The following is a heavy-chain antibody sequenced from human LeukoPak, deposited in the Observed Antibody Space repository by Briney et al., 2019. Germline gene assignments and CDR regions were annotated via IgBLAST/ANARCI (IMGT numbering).Heavy chain of an antibody. Sequence: GGSLRLSCAASGFTFSSYSMNWVRQAPGKGLEWVSYISSSSSTIYYADSVKGRFTISRDNAKNSLYLQMNSLRAEDTAVYYCASWAPWVVVPAAIDYWGQGTLVTVSS. CDR1: GFTFSSYS. CDR3: ASWAPWVVVPAAIDY. CDR2: ISSSSSTI. J-gene: IGHJ4*02. D-gene: IGHD2-2*01. V-gene: IGHV3-48*04.